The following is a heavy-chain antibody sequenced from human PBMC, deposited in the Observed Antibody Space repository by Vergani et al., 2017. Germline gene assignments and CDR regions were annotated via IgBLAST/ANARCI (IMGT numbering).Heavy chain of an antibody. CDR1: GYSLTELT. J-gene: IGHJ4*02. CDR3: EIVTDYYDSSGYYLDY. CDR2: FDPEHGEV. D-gene: IGHD3-22*01. Sequence: QVQLVQSGSEVRKPGASVKVSCQASGYSLTELTIHWLRQAPGKGLEWMGGFDPEHGEVTFAHHIQGRVTMTKDRSTDTAYMELSSLRPEDTALSYCEIVTDYYDSSGYYLDYWGQGTLVTVSS. V-gene: IGHV1-24*01.